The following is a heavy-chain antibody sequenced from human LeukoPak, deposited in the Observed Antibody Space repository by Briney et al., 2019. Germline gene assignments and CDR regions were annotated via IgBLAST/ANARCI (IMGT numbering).Heavy chain of an antibody. CDR2: IDPNSGGT. J-gene: IGHJ4*02. CDR3: ARPLSPYQYYFHS. V-gene: IGHV1-2*02. D-gene: IGHD2/OR15-2a*01. CDR1: GYTFTAFF. Sequence: ASVKVSCKASGYTFTAFFMHWVRQAPGQGLEWMGWIDPNSGGTNFAQKFQGRVTMTSDTSISTAYTELRRVTSDDTAVYYCARPLSPYQYYFHSWGQGTLVTVSS.